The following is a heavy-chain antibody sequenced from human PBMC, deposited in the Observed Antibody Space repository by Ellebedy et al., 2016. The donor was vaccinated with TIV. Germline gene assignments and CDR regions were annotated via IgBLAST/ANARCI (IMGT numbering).Heavy chain of an antibody. J-gene: IGHJ4*02. D-gene: IGHD5-12*01. CDR1: GGSISIYY. CDR3: ATGGRGSSADF. V-gene: IGHV4-4*07. CDR2: IYSSGTT. Sequence: SETLSLTCNVSGGSISIYYWNWIRQPAGKGLEWIGRIYSSGTTDYNPSLRSRISMSVDTSKNQFSLRLTSVTAADTAVYYCATGGRGSSADFWGPGTLVTVSS.